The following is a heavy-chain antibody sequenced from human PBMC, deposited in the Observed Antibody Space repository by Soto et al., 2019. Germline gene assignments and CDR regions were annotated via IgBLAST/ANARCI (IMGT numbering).Heavy chain of an antibody. CDR2: INPNSGGT. Sequence: QVQLVQSGAEVKKPGASVKVSCKASGYTFTGYYMHWVRQAPGQGLEWMGWINPNSGGTNYAQKFQGWVTMTRETSISTAYMELSRLRSDDTAVYYCARGGWLQSSYYYYGMDVWGQGTTVTVSS. CDR1: GYTFTGYY. J-gene: IGHJ6*02. V-gene: IGHV1-2*04. CDR3: ARGGWLQSSYYYYGMDV. D-gene: IGHD5-12*01.